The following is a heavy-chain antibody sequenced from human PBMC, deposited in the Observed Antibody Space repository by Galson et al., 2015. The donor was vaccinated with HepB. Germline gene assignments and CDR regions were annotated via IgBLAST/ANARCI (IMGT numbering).Heavy chain of an antibody. CDR2: ISYDGSYK. D-gene: IGHD6-19*01. V-gene: IGHV3-30*03. J-gene: IGHJ4*02. CDR1: GFTFSRYG. Sequence: SLRLSCAASGFTFSRYGMHWVRQAPGKGLEWVAVISYDGSYKEYADSVKGRFTISRDNSKDTLYLQMNRLRPGDTAVYSCARDSVGGIVVLPVAGIAVPGRLFDYWGQGTLAIVSS. CDR3: ARDSVGGIVVLPVAGIAVPGRLFDY.